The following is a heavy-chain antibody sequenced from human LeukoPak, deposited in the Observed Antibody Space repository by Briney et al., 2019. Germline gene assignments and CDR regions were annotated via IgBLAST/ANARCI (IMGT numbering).Heavy chain of an antibody. V-gene: IGHV3-11*01. CDR3: AKPRQYSGNIEAFDI. CDR1: GFTFSDYT. CDR2: ISHSGRTI. J-gene: IGHJ3*02. D-gene: IGHD1/OR15-1a*01. Sequence: GRSLRLSCVASGFTFSDYTMNWIRQTPGKGLEWISYISHSGRTIYDADSVKGRFTISRDNAKNSLYLQMNSLRAEDTAVYYCAKPRQYSGNIEAFDIWGQGTMVTVSS.